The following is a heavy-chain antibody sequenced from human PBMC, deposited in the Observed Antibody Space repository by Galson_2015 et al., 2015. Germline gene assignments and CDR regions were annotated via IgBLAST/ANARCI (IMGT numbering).Heavy chain of an antibody. CDR3: ARRGYYYDSSGYSEHFDL. D-gene: IGHD3-22*01. J-gene: IGHJ2*01. Sequence: QSGAEVTKPGESLKISCTGSGYSFTSYWIGWVRQMPGKGLEWMGIIYPGDSDTRYSPSFQGQVTISADKSISTAYLQWSSLKASDTAMYYCARRGYYYDSSGYSEHFDLWGRGTLVTVSS. CDR1: GYSFTSYW. V-gene: IGHV5-51*03. CDR2: IYPGDSDT.